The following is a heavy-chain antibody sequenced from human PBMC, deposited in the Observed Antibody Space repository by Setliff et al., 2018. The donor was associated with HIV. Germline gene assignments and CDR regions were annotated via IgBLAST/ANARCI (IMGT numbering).Heavy chain of an antibody. J-gene: IGHJ4*02. D-gene: IGHD6-13*01. V-gene: IGHV3-23*01. Sequence: GGSLRLSCAASGFTFSSYAMSWVRQAPGKGLEWVSVISGSGDSTYYADSVKGRFTISRDNSKSSLYLQMNSLRAEDTAVYYCARGVAAAGTDYWGQGTLVTVSS. CDR3: ARGVAAAGTDY. CDR1: GFTFSSYA. CDR2: ISGSGDST.